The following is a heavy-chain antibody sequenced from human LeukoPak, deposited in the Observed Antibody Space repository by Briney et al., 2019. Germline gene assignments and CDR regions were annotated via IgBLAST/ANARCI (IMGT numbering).Heavy chain of an antibody. D-gene: IGHD2-21*02. J-gene: IGHJ1*01. CDR1: GGSVCSGSYY. CDR2: FSYTGSI. CDR3: ARGYCGGDCYSTPYFQY. Sequence: SETLSLTCTVSGGSVCSGSYYWSWIRQPPGKGLEWIGYFSYTGSINYNPSLKSRVTISVDTSKNQFSLKMTSVTAADTAVYYCARGYCGGDCYSTPYFQYWGQGTLVPVSS. V-gene: IGHV4-61*01.